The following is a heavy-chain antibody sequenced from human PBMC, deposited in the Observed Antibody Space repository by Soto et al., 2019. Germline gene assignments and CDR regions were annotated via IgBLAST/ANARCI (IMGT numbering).Heavy chain of an antibody. CDR2: ISGSGDRT. J-gene: IGHJ5*02. Sequence: LRLSCAASGFTFGAFAMSWVRQAPGKGLEWVSFISGSGDRTSYADPVKGRFTISRDTSENMLYLQMNSLRLEDTAIYYCAKLRYYDFWSGENWFDPWGQGTLVTVSS. CDR1: GFTFGAFA. V-gene: IGHV3-23*01. CDR3: AKLRYYDFWSGENWFDP. D-gene: IGHD3-3*01.